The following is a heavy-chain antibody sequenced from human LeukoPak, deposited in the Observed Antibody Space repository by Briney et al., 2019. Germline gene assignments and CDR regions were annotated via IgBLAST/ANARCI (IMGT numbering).Heavy chain of an antibody. CDR2: INHSGST. CDR3: ARGGYYYGSGRSRNWFDP. J-gene: IGHJ5*02. V-gene: IGHV4-34*01. D-gene: IGHD3-10*01. CDR1: GGSFSGYY. Sequence: SETLSLTCAVYGGSFSGYYWSWSREPPGKGLEWIVEINHSGSTNYNPSLKSRVTISVDTSKNQFSLKLSSVTAADTAVYYCARGGYYYGSGRSRNWFDPWGQGTLVTVSS.